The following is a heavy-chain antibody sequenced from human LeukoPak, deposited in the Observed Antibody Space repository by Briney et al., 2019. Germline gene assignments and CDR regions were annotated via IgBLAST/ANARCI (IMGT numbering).Heavy chain of an antibody. CDR3: ARTTYSYGYVDY. CDR2: YNPNSGDT. D-gene: IGHD5-18*01. J-gene: IGHJ4*02. Sequence: ASVKVSCKASGYMFTGQFIHWVRQAPGQGLEWMGVYNPNSGDTTFSQRFQDRVTMTRDTSISTAYMELSRLRSDDTAVYYCARTTYSYGYVDYWGQGTLVTVSS. CDR1: GYMFTGQF. V-gene: IGHV1-2*02.